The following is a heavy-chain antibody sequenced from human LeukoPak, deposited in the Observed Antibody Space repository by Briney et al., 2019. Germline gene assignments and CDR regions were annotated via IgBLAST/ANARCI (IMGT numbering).Heavy chain of an antibody. CDR1: GYTFSSYN. Sequence: SCKASGYTFSSYNMNWVRQAPGKGLEWVSSISSSSSYIYYADSLKGRFTISRDNAKNSLYLQMNSLRAEDTAVYYCARETVGATADWGQGTLVTVSS. V-gene: IGHV3-21*01. D-gene: IGHD1-26*01. J-gene: IGHJ4*02. CDR2: ISSSSSYI. CDR3: ARETVGATAD.